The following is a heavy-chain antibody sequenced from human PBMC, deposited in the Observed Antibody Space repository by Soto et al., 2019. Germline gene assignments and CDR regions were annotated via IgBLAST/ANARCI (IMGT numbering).Heavy chain of an antibody. J-gene: IGHJ6*03. CDR1: GDSISRGGYF. V-gene: IGHV4-31*03. Sequence: QVQLQESGPGLVKPSQTLSLTCIVSGDSISRGGYFWTWIRQHPGKGLEWIGYIYDSGSAFYNPSLKSRVTMSVDTSKNQFSLNLRSVTAAVTAVFYCARGILRPNHYMDVWGKGTAVAVSS. CDR2: IYDSGSA. CDR3: ARGILRPNHYMDV. D-gene: IGHD1-26*01.